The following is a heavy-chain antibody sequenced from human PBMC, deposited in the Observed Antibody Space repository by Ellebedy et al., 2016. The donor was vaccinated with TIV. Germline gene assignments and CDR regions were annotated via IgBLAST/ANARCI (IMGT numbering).Heavy chain of an antibody. CDR1: GFSISYYA. Sequence: GGSLRLSCGASGFSISYYAMHWVRQAPGKGLEWVAGLWFDGDNRYYADSVKGRFTISRDNSKNTLYLQLNSLRAEDTAVYYCAREFDDYFFDYWGQGTLVTVSS. V-gene: IGHV3-30*04. CDR2: LWFDGDNR. J-gene: IGHJ4*02. CDR3: AREFDDYFFDY. D-gene: IGHD2-21*02.